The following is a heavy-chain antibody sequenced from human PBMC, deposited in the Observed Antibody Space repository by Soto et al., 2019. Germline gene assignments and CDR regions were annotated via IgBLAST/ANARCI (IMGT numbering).Heavy chain of an antibody. CDR3: VRSGTAPRLRPNWFDP. V-gene: IGHV3-21*01. D-gene: IGHD1-1*01. CDR1: GFTFSSYD. J-gene: IGHJ5*02. Sequence: EVQLVESGGGLVKPGGSLRLSCAASGFTFSSYDMNWVRQAPGKGLEYVSSITTSGSYIYYGDSVRGRFTISRDNAKNSLFLQMDSLRAEDTAVYYCVRSGTAPRLRPNWFDPWGQGTLVTVSS. CDR2: ITTSGSYI.